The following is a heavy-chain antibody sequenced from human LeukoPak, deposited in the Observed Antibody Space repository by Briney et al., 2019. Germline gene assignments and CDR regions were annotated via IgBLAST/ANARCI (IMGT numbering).Heavy chain of an antibody. CDR2: IYYSGST. V-gene: IGHV4-31*03. D-gene: IGHD1-7*01. CDR3: ARVVRVTGTINY. J-gene: IGHJ4*02. CDR1: GGSISSGGYY. Sequence: SETLSLTCTVSGGSISSGGYYWSWIRQHPGKGLEWIGYIYYSGSTYYNPSLKSRVTISVDTSKNQFSLKLSSVTAADTAVYYCARVVRVTGTINYWGQGTLVTVPS.